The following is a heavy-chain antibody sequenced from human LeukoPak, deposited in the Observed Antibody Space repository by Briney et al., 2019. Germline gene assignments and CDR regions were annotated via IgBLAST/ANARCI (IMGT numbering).Heavy chain of an antibody. D-gene: IGHD2-15*01. J-gene: IGHJ4*02. CDR3: ARVMSVEAATLPSDGYFYRPNNDY. Sequence: GGSLRLSCAASGFTFSTYWMHWVRQAPGKGLVCVSRISSDGSNTDYADSVKGRFTVSRDNAKNTLYLQMNSLRAEDTVVYYCARVMSVEAATLPSDGYFYRPNNDYWGQGALVTVSS. CDR1: GFTFSTYW. V-gene: IGHV3-74*01. CDR2: ISSDGSNT.